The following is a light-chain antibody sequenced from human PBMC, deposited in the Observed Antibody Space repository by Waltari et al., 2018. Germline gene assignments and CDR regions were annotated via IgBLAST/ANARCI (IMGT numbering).Light chain of an antibody. Sequence: QSVLTQPPSVSGAPGQRVTISCTGSSSNIGAGYDVHWYQQLPGTAPKLLIYGSSNRPSGVPDRVSCSKSGTSASLAITGLQAEDEADYYCQSYDSSLSGSVVFGGGTKLTVL. V-gene: IGLV1-40*01. J-gene: IGLJ2*01. CDR3: QSYDSSLSGSVV. CDR1: SSNIGAGYD. CDR2: GSS.